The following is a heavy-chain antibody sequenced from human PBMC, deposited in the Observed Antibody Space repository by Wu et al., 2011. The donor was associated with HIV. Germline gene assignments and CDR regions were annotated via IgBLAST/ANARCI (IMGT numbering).Heavy chain of an antibody. CDR3: ARWMEYTYGNYHYYHYMDV. V-gene: IGHV1-8*01. D-gene: IGHD5-18*01. CDR1: GGTFSGYD. Sequence: QVQVVQSGAEVKKPGATVKVSCTASGGTFSGYDVNWVRQAAGQGLEWMGWMNPHNGNTGYAQKFQGRVTMTRNTSIRTAYMELRSLISEDTAVYFCARWMEYTYGNYHYYHYMDVWGKGTTVTVSS. J-gene: IGHJ6*03. CDR2: MNPHNGNT.